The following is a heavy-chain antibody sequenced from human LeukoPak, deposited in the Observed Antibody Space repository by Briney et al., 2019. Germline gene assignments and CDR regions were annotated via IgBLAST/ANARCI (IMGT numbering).Heavy chain of an antibody. V-gene: IGHV3-48*04. Sequence: GSLRLSCAASGFTFNTYSMNWVRRAPGKGLEWVSYISSSSNPIWYADSVKGRFTISRDNAKNSLFLQINSLGVEDTAVYYCARETPRRGETRDGYRWGQGTLVTVSS. CDR2: ISSSSNPI. J-gene: IGHJ4*02. D-gene: IGHD5-24*01. CDR3: ARETPRRGETRDGYR. CDR1: GFTFNTYS.